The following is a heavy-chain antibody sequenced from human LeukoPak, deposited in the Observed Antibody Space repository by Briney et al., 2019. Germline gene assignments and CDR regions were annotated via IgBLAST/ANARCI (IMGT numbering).Heavy chain of an antibody. CDR3: ARATDGDYVPY. CDR1: EFMFRRYG. J-gene: IGHJ4*02. D-gene: IGHD4-17*01. Sequence: GGSLRLSCAVSEFMFRRYGVNWVRQAPGKGLEWVASISGGGAGTYFADSVKGRFTISGDASKSTFYLQMNSLRVDDAAVYYCARATDGDYVPYWGQGTLVTVSS. CDR2: ISGGGAGT. V-gene: IGHV3-23*01.